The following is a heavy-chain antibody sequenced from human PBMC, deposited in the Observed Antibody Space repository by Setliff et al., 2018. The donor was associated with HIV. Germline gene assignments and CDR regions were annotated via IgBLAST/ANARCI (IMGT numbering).Heavy chain of an antibody. CDR3: ARQITMVRGVYQPYYYYYMDV. CDR2: IYYSGST. D-gene: IGHD3-10*01. J-gene: IGHJ6*03. Sequence: SETLSLTCTVSGGSISSYYWSWIRQPPGKGQEGIGYIYYSGSTNYNPALKRRVTISVDTSTNQFSLKLSSLTAADTAVYYWARQITMVRGVYQPYYYYYMDVWVKGTTVTVSS. CDR1: GGSISSYY. V-gene: IGHV4-59*08.